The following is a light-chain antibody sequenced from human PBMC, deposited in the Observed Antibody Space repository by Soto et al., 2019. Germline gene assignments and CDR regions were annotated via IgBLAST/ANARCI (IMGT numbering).Light chain of an antibody. CDR1: QGISGY. Sequence: DIQVTQSPSFLSASVGDRVTITCRASQGISGYLAWYQQKPGKAPKLLIYGASTLQSGVQSRFSGIGSGTDFTLTVSSLQPEDFATYYCQQLKSYAFGKGTKLEIK. CDR2: GAS. CDR3: QQLKSYA. J-gene: IGKJ2*01. V-gene: IGKV1-9*01.